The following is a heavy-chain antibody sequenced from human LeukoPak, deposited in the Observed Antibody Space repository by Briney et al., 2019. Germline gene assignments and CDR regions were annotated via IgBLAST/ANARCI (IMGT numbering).Heavy chain of an antibody. CDR1: GGSISSSSYY. CDR2: TYYSGST. J-gene: IGHJ4*02. CDR3: ASLTYYDFWSGYYRGEY. D-gene: IGHD3-3*01. Sequence: PSETLSLTCTVSGGSISSSSYYWGWIRQPPGKGLEWIGSTYYSGSTYYNPSLKSRVTISVDTSKDQFSLKLSSVTAADTAVYYCASLTYYDFWSGYYRGEYWGQGTLVTVSS. V-gene: IGHV4-39*01.